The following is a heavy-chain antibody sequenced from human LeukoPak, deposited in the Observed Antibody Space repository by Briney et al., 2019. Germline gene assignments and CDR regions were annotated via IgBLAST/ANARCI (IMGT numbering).Heavy chain of an antibody. Sequence: PGGSLRLSCAASGFTFSSYAMSWVRQAPGKGLEWVSAISGSGGSTYYADSVKGRFTISRDNSKTTLYLQMNSLRAEDTAVYYCAKASDYGDYRGYFDYWGQGTLVTVSS. CDR3: AKASDYGDYRGYFDY. V-gene: IGHV3-23*01. CDR1: GFTFSSYA. D-gene: IGHD4-17*01. J-gene: IGHJ4*02. CDR2: ISGSGGST.